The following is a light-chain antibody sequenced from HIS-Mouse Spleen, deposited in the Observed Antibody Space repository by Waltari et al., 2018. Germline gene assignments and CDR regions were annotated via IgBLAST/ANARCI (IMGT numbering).Light chain of an antibody. J-gene: IGLJ2*01. CDR1: KVGDKY. CDR3: QAWDSSTGDVV. V-gene: IGLV3-1*01. CDR2: QDS. Sequence: SYELTQPPSVSVSPGQTASITCSGDKVGDKYACWYQQKPGQSPVLVIYQDSKRPSGIPRRFSGSNAGNTATLTISGTQAMDEADYYCQAWDSSTGDVVFGGGTKLTVL.